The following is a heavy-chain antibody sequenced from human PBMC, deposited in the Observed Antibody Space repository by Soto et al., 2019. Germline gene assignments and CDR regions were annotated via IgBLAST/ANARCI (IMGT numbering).Heavy chain of an antibody. V-gene: IGHV4-31*03. D-gene: IGHD3-3*01. CDR2: IYYSGST. CDR3: ARVVQYYDFWRGSMRGDAFDI. J-gene: IGHJ3*02. Sequence: QVQLQESGPGLVKPSQTLSLTCTVSGGSISSGGYYWSWIRQHPGKGLEWIGYIYYSGSTYYNPSLKSRVTISVDTSKNQFRLTLSSMTAAGTAVYYCARVVQYYDFWRGSMRGDAFDIWGRGTMVTVSS. CDR1: GGSISSGGYY.